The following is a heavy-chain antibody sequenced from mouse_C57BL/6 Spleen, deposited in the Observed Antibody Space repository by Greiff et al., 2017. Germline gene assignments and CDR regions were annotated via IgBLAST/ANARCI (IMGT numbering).Heavy chain of an antibody. CDR2: ISSGGSYT. J-gene: IGHJ3*01. Sequence: DVMLLESGGDLVKPGASLKLSCAASGFTFTSYGMSWVRQTPDKRLEWVATISSGGSYTYYPDSLKGRFTISTDNAKNTLYLQMSSLKSEDTAMYYCARPEGKAAWFGYWGQGTLVTVSA. CDR3: ARPEGKAAWFGY. CDR1: GFTFTSYG. V-gene: IGHV5-6*02.